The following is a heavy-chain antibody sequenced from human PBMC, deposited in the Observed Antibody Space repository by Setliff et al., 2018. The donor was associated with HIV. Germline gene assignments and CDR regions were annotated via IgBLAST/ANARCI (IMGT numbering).Heavy chain of an antibody. CDR1: GDNFNNVA. V-gene: IGHV1-69*13. D-gene: IGHD3-22*01. Sequence: RASVKVSCKASGDNFNNVALNWVRQAPGQGLEWMGGILPIFGSTDYAQKFQGRLTITAVQSQNTVYMELSSLRSDDTAVYYCARLGRGAYYYDSSGYLYAFDSWGQGTMVTVSS. CDR3: ARLGRGAYYYDSSGYLYAFDS. J-gene: IGHJ3*02. CDR2: ILPIFGST.